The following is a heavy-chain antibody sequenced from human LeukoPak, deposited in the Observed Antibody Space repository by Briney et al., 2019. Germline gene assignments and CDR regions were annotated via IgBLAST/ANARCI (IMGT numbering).Heavy chain of an antibody. CDR3: ARENTMLRGAFDAFDI. CDR2: IYYSGNT. CDR1: GGSISSYY. J-gene: IGHJ3*02. D-gene: IGHD3-10*01. Sequence: SETLSLTCTVSGGSISSYYWSWIRQPPGKGLEWIGYIYYSGNTNYNPSLKSRVTISVDTSKNQFSLKLSSVTAADTAVYYCARENTMLRGAFDAFDIWGQGTMVTVSS. V-gene: IGHV4-59*01.